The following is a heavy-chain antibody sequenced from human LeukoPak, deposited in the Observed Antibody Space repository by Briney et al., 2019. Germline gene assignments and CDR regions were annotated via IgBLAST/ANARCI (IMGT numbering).Heavy chain of an antibody. CDR2: INHNGST. D-gene: IGHD2-21*02. V-gene: IGHV4-34*01. Sequence: NPSETLSLTCTVSGGSISSYYWSWIRQPPGKGLEWIGEINHNGSTNYNPSLKSRVTISVDTSKNQFSLKLSSVTAADTAVYYCARGLYCGGDCYPRDWGQGTLVTVSS. CDR3: ARGLYCGGDCYPRD. J-gene: IGHJ4*02. CDR1: GGSISSYY.